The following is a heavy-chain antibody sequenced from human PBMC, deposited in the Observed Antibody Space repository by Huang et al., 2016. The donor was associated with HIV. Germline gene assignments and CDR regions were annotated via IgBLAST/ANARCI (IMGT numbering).Heavy chain of an antibody. CDR2: ISYDGNYK. D-gene: IGHD6-13*01. J-gene: IGHJ5*02. CDR1: EFTFSDYA. CDR3: AKEIAVPGSRWFDP. Sequence: QVQLVESGGGVVQPGRSLRLSCAASEFTFSDYAMNGVRQAPGKGLAWVAVISYDGNYKTHADSVKGRFTISRDNSKNALYLEMNSLRAEDTAVYFCAKEIAVPGSRWFDPWGQGTLVTVSS. V-gene: IGHV3-30*18.